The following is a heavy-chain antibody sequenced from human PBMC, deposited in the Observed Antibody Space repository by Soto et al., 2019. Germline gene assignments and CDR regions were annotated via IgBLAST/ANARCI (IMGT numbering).Heavy chain of an antibody. D-gene: IGHD6-19*01. Sequence: SETLSLTCTVSGCSISSGGYYWSWIRQHPGKGLEWIGYIYYSGSTYYNPSLKSRVTISVDTSKDQFSLKLGSVTAADTAVYYCARDFTDSSGPTLGMGVWGQGTTVTVSS. J-gene: IGHJ6*02. CDR3: ARDFTDSSGPTLGMGV. CDR1: GCSISSGGYY. V-gene: IGHV4-31*03. CDR2: IYYSGST.